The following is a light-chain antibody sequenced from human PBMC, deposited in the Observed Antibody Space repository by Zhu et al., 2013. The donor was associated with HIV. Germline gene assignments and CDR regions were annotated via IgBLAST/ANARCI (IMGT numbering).Light chain of an antibody. V-gene: IGKV3-15*01. CDR3: QHYNNWPSS. J-gene: IGKJ2*04. Sequence: EIVLTQSPGTLSLSPGERAALSCVASESVTSDYLAWYQQKPGQAPRLLIYGASTRATGIPARFSGSGSGTEFTLTISSLQSEDFAVYYCQHYNNWPSSFGQGTKLEIK. CDR1: ESVTSDY. CDR2: GAS.